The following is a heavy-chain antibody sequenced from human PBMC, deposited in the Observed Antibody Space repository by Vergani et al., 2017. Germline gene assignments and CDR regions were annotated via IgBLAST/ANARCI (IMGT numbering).Heavy chain of an antibody. CDR3: AKDWRMWDSSGWYDY. D-gene: IGHD6-19*01. J-gene: IGHJ4*02. Sequence: EVQLVESGGGLVQPGRSLRLSCAASGFTFDDYAMHWVRQAQGKGLEWVSGISWNSGSIGSADSVKGRFTISSDNAKNSLYLQMNSLRAEDTALYYCAKDWRMWDSSGWYDYWGQGTLVTVSS. V-gene: IGHV3-9*01. CDR2: ISWNSGSI. CDR1: GFTFDDYA.